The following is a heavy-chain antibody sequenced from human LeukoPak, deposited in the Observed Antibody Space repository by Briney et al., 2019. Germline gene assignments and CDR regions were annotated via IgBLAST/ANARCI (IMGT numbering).Heavy chain of an antibody. Sequence: GESLQISCQGSGYSFTSYWISWVRQMPGKGLEWMGRIDPSDSYTNYSPSFQGHVTISADKSISTAYLQWSSLKASDTAMYYCARHLDVEMATNDAFDIWGQGTMVTVSS. CDR1: GYSFTSYW. CDR2: IDPSDSYT. D-gene: IGHD5-24*01. J-gene: IGHJ3*02. CDR3: ARHLDVEMATNDAFDI. V-gene: IGHV5-10-1*01.